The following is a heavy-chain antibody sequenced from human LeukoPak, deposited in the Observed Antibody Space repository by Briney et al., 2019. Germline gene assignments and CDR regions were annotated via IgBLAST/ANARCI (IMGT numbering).Heavy chain of an antibody. CDR3: ALSSISPSYYYGIDV. CDR1: GFTFSVYY. V-gene: IGHV3-11*01. CDR2: INTNGDTE. Sequence: GGSLRLLCAASGFTFSVYYMIWMRQSPGKGRDWVSYINTNGDTEFYADSVRGRFTMSRGNAKKSLHLQMNSLRAEDSAVYYCALSSISPSYYYGIDVWGQGTTVTVSS. D-gene: IGHD2-2*01. J-gene: IGHJ6*02.